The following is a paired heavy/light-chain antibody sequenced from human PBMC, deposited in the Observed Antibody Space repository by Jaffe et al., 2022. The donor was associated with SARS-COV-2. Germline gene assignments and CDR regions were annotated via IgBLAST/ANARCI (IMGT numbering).Heavy chain of an antibody. D-gene: IGHD2-8*01. J-gene: IGHJ4*02. CDR2: TKSKTDGETT. CDR3: TTDYLANGARWGFDY. Sequence: EVQLVESGGGLVKPGGSLRLSCAASGFIFSNAWMSWVRQAPGKGLEWVGRTKSKTDGETTEYAAPVKGRFTISRDDSENTLYLQMNVLNTEDTGVYYCTTDYLANGARWGFDYWGQGTLVTVSS. V-gene: IGHV3-15*01. CDR1: GFIFSNAW.
Light chain of an antibody. CDR1: QSLLQWNGYTY. J-gene: IGKJ1*01. CDR3: MQALETPRT. CDR2: LGS. Sequence: DIVMTQSPLSLPVIPGEPASISCRSSQSLLQWNGYTYLDWYLQRPGQSPQLLIYLGSNRASGVPDRFSGSGSGTDFTLKISRVEAEDVGVYYCMQALETPRTFGQGTKVEIK. V-gene: IGKV2-28*01.